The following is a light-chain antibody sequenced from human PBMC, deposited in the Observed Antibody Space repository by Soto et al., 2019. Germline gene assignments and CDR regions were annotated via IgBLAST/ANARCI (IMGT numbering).Light chain of an antibody. Sequence: QSVLAQPASVSGSPGQSITISCTGTSSDVGAYNYVSWYQQHPGKAPKLIIYDVTRRPSGVSDRFSGSKSGNTASLTISGLQVEDEADYYCSSYTATISPYVCGTGTKLTVL. CDR2: DVT. CDR1: SSDVGAYNY. CDR3: SSYTATISPYV. V-gene: IGLV2-14*03. J-gene: IGLJ1*01.